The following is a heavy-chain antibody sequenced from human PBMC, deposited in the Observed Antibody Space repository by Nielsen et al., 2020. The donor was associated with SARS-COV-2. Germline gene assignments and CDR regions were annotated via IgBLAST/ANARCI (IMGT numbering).Heavy chain of an antibody. Sequence: GESLKISCAASGFTFSSYWMSWVRQAPGKGLEWEANIKQDGSEKYYVDSVKGRFTISRDNAKNSLYLQMNSLRAEDTAVYYCARDRGLWFGELFVFWGQGTLVTVSS. V-gene: IGHV3-7*01. CDR1: GFTFSSYW. CDR2: IKQDGSEK. D-gene: IGHD3-10*01. CDR3: ARDRGLWFGELFVF. J-gene: IGHJ4*02.